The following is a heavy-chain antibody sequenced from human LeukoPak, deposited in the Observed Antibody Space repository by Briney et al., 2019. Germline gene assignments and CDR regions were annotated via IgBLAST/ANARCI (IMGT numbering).Heavy chain of an antibody. D-gene: IGHD6-13*01. CDR1: GFTFSSYG. Sequence: GRSLRLSCAASGFTFSSYGMHWVRQAPGKGLEWVAVIWYDGSNKYYADSVKGRFTISRDNSRNTLYLQMNSLRAEDTAVYYCARDFGSSWYFWFDPWGQGTLVTVSS. J-gene: IGHJ5*02. CDR2: IWYDGSNK. V-gene: IGHV3-33*01. CDR3: ARDFGSSWYFWFDP.